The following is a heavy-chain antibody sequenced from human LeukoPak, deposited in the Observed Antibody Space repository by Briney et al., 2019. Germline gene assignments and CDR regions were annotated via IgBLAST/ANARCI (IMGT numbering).Heavy chain of an antibody. J-gene: IGHJ4*02. CDR2: ISDSNGNT. CDR3: ARYPLSYSNNWHYYFDH. V-gene: IGHV1-18*01. D-gene: IGHD1-1*01. Sequence: ASVKVSCKASGYTFTSYGVSWVRQAPGQGLEWMGWISDSNGNTNYAQKLQGRVTMTTDTSTSTAYMELRSLRSDDTAVYYCARYPLSYSNNWHYYFDHWGQGTLLTVSS. CDR1: GYTFTSYG.